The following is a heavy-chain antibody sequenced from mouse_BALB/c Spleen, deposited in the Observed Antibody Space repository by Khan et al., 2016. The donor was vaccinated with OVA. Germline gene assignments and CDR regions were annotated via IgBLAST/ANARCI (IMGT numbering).Heavy chain of an antibody. CDR3: ARRNYFGYTFAY. CDR2: IYPGSGHP. Sequence: QVQLQQSGAELARPGASVKLSFKASGYTFTYYYINWVKQRTGQGLEWIGEIYPGSGHPYSNEKFKDTATLTAYTSSHTAYRQISSLSSEDSAVDFCARRNYFGYTFAYWGQGTLGTVSA. J-gene: IGHJ3*01. V-gene: IGHV1-77*01. D-gene: IGHD1-2*01. CDR1: GYTFTYYY.